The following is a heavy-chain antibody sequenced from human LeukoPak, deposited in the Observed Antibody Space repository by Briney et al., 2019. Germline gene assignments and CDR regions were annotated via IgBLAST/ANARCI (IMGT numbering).Heavy chain of an antibody. J-gene: IGHJ4*02. CDR1: GGTFSSYA. CDR2: IIPIFGTA. Sequence: AVTVSCKASGGTFSSYARSWVRQAPGQGLEWMGGIIPIFGTANYAQTFQGRVTITADTSTSTSYMELSTVRSEDTAVYSCALSLAELSLGDYWGQGTLVTASS. V-gene: IGHV1-69*06. D-gene: IGHD3-16*02. CDR3: ALSLAELSLGDY.